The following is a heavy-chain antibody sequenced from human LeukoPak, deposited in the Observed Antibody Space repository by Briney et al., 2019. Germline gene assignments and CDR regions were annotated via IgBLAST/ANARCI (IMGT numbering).Heavy chain of an antibody. CDR2: IWYDGSNK. Sequence: IWYDGSNKYYADSVKGRFTISRDNSNNTLFLQMNSLRAEDSAVYYCARVPYRSSPLSYFDYWGQGTLVTVSS. J-gene: IGHJ4*02. CDR3: ARVPYRSSPLSYFDY. D-gene: IGHD6-6*01. V-gene: IGHV3-33*01.